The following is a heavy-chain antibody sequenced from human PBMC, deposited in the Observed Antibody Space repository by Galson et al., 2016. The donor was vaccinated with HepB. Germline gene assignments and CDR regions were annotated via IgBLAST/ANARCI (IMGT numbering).Heavy chain of an antibody. J-gene: IGHJ4*02. CDR2: ISGGGDTT. V-gene: IGHV3-23*01. CDR3: AKDSGYDSVN. CDR1: GFTFSNSR. D-gene: IGHD5-12*01. Sequence: SLRLSCAASGFTFSNSRMSWVRQAPGKGLEWISGISGGGDTTTYADSVKGRFTISRDTSKNTLYLQMNSLRADDTAVYYCAKDSGYDSVNWGQGTLVTVSS.